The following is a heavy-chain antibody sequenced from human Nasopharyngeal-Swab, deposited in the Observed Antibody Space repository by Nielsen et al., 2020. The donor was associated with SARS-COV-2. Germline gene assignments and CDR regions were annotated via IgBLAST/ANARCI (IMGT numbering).Heavy chain of an antibody. J-gene: IGHJ3*02. CDR2: INYSGNN. CDR3: ARVDTSGGYGDGLDI. V-gene: IGHV4-31*02. Sequence: WIRQPPGKGLEWIGYINYSGNNYHNPSLKSRLTISVDTSKNQFSLMLSSATAADTAVYYCARVDTSGGYGDGLDIWGQGTRVTVSS. D-gene: IGHD6-19*01.